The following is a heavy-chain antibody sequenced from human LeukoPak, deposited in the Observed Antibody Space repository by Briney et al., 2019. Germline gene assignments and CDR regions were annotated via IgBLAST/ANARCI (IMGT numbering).Heavy chain of an antibody. CDR2: ITSGGGSI. D-gene: IGHD1-26*01. Sequence: GGSLRLSCAASGFTFSSYEMNWVRQAPGEGLEWVSYITSGGGSIYYGDSVKGRFTISRDNAKNSLYLQMSSLRVEDTAVYYCATVGRKTTPGYWGQRTLVTVSS. CDR1: GFTFSSYE. J-gene: IGHJ4*02. V-gene: IGHV3-48*03. CDR3: ATVGRKTTPGY.